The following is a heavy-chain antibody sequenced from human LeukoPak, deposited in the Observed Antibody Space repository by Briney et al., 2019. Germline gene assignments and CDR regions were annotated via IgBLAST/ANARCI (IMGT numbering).Heavy chain of an antibody. J-gene: IGHJ4*02. Sequence: GGSLRLSCAASGFTFSSYSMNWVRQAPGKGLEWVSSISSSSSYIYYADSVKGRFTISRDNAKNSLYLQINSLRAEDTAVYYCARAHGDFSKTYYFDYWGQGTLVTVSS. D-gene: IGHD4-17*01. CDR1: GFTFSSYS. CDR3: ARAHGDFSKTYYFDY. V-gene: IGHV3-21*01. CDR2: ISSSSSYI.